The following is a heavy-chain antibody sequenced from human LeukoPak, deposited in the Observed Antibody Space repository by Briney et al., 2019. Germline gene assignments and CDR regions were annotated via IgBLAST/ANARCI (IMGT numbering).Heavy chain of an antibody. D-gene: IGHD6-19*01. J-gene: IGHJ4*02. CDR1: GDSITGYY. Sequence: PSETLSLTCSVSGDSITGYYWGWIRQPPGKGLEWIGNIYYTGNTYYNSSLKSRVTISLDTSKNQFSLKVISMTAADTAAYYCARDKAGTTPPSDYWGQGTLVTVSS. CDR3: ARDKAGTTPPSDY. CDR2: IYYTGNT. V-gene: IGHV4-39*07.